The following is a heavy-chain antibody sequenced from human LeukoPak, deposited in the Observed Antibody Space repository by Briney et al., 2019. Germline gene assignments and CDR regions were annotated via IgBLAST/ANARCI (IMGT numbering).Heavy chain of an antibody. V-gene: IGHV3-7*01. Sequence: GGSLRLSCVASGFIFSDYWMRWMRQAPGKGLEWVANIKQDGGEKYYVESVKGRFTISRDNVKNSLYLQMNSLRVEDTAVYYCARARGGYDLDYWGQGTLVTVSS. CDR1: GFIFSDYW. D-gene: IGHD5-12*01. J-gene: IGHJ4*02. CDR3: ARARGGYDLDY. CDR2: IKQDGGEK.